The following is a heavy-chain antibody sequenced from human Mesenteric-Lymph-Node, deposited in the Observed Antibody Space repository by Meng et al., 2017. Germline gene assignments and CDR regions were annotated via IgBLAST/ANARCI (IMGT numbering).Heavy chain of an antibody. CDR3: AKGRRSPQDGLDY. CDR2: IGGSGDPT. Sequence: EEQLLESGGGLVQPGGSLRPSCAASGFTFSSHRMNWVRQEPGKGLEWVSGIGGSGDPTYYADSVKGRLTISRDKSKNTLYLQMNSLRAEDTAIYYCAKGRRSPQDGLDYWGQGILVTVSS. V-gene: IGHV3-23*01. D-gene: IGHD3-10*01. CDR1: GFTFSSHR. J-gene: IGHJ4*02.